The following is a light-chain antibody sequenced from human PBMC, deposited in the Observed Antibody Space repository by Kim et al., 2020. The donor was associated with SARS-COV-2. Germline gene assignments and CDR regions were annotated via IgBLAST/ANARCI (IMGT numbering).Light chain of an antibody. J-gene: IGKJ2*01. Sequence: EIVLTQSPGTLSLSPGERATLSCRASQSVSTNYLAWYQQKPGQTPRLLIYGAFTRATGIPARFSGSGSGTDFTLTISRLEPEDFAVYYCQQYGRSPPFAFGQGTKLEI. V-gene: IGKV3-20*01. CDR2: GAF. CDR1: QSVSTNY. CDR3: QQYGRSPPFA.